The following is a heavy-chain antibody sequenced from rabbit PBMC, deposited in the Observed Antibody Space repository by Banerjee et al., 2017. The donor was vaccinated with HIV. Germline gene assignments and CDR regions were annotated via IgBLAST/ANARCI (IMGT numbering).Heavy chain of an antibody. CDR3: ARVYNNAFKL. CDR2: IYTGSSGRT. D-gene: IGHD4-1*01. CDR1: GLDFSSSYW. J-gene: IGHJ4*01. V-gene: IGHV1S45*01. Sequence: QQQLVETGGGLVQPGGSLTLSCKASGLDFSSSYWMSWVRQAPGKGLEWIACIYTGSSGRTAYASWVNGRFTISKTSSTTVTLQMTSLTAADTATYFCARVYNNAFKLWGPGTLVTVS.